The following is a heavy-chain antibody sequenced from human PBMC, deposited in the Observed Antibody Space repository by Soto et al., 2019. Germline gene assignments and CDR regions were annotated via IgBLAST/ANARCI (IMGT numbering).Heavy chain of an antibody. J-gene: IGHJ4*02. V-gene: IGHV4-34*01. CDR2: INHSGST. D-gene: IGHD2-21*02. CDR3: AKDSPAYCGGDCYYGGFDY. CDR1: GGSFSGYY. Sequence: QVQLQQWGAGLLKPSETLSLTCAVYGGSFSGYYWSWIRQPPGKGLEWIGEINHSGSTNYNPSLKSRVTISVDTSKNQFSLKLSSVTAADTAVYYCAKDSPAYCGGDCYYGGFDYWGQGTLVTVSS.